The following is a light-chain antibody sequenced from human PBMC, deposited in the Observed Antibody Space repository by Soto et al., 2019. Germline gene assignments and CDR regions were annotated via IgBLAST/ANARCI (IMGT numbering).Light chain of an antibody. CDR3: QQYGVSPAT. V-gene: IGKV3-20*01. CDR1: ESISRDY. Sequence: EIVLTQSPGTLSLSPGQRATLSCRASESISRDYLAWYQQGLGQAPRLLIYGASSGATGIPDRFSGSGSGTDFTLTISRLEPEDFAIYYCQQYGVSPATFGGGTKVDIK. CDR2: GAS. J-gene: IGKJ4*01.